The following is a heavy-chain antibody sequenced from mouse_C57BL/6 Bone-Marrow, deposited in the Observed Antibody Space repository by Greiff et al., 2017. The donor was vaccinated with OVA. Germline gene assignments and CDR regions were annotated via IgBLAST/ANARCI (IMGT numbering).Heavy chain of an antibody. D-gene: IGHD1-1*01. V-gene: IGHV14-4*01. CDR1: GFTIKDDY. CDR3: TTFYGSSYGDAY. J-gene: IGHJ3*01. CDR2: IDPENGDT. Sequence: VQLQQSGAELVRPGASVKLSCTSSGFTIKDDYMHWVKQRPEQGLEWIGWIDPENGDTEYASKFQGKATITADTSSNTAYLQLSSLTSEDTAVDYCTTFYGSSYGDAYWGQGTLVTVSA.